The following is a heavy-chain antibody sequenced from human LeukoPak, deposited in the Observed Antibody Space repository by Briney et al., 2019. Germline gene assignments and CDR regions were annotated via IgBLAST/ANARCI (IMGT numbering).Heavy chain of an antibody. D-gene: IGHD2-15*01. Sequence: GGSLRLSCAASGFTFSSYGMHWVRQAPGKGLEWVAVISYDGSNKYYADSVKGRFTISRDNSKNTLYLQMNSLRAEDTAVYYRAKDRGSGWFDPWGQGTLVTVSS. CDR1: GFTFSSYG. CDR3: AKDRGSGWFDP. J-gene: IGHJ5*02. CDR2: ISYDGSNK. V-gene: IGHV3-30*18.